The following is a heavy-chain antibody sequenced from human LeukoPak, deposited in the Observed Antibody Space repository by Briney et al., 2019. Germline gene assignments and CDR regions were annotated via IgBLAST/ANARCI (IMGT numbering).Heavy chain of an antibody. V-gene: IGHV3-74*01. J-gene: IGHJ4*02. CDR1: GFTFSSYW. CDR2: INTDGSST. D-gene: IGHD5-18*01. CDR3: ARGQLWAGY. Sequence: GGSLRLSYAASGFTFSSYWMHWVRQAPGKGLVWVSRINTDGSSTIYADSVKGRFTISRDNAKNTLYLQMNSLRAEDTAVYYCARGQLWAGYWGQGTLVTVSS.